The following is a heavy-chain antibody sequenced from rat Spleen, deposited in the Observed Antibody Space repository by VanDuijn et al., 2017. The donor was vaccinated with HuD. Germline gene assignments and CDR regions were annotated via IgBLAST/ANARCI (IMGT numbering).Heavy chain of an antibody. CDR3: ARLRYYYRVPGWYFDL. D-gene: IGHD1-1*01. CDR1: GFTFSNHD. V-gene: IGHV5S13*01. J-gene: IGHJ1*01. Sequence: EVQLVESGGGLLQPGRSLKLSCAASGFTFSNHDMAWVRQAPTKGLEWLASISPSCDSTYYRDSVKGRLTVSRDDAKNTQNMQMDRLRSEVTATYYCARLRYYYRVPGWYFDLWGPGTMVTVSS. CDR2: ISPSCDST.